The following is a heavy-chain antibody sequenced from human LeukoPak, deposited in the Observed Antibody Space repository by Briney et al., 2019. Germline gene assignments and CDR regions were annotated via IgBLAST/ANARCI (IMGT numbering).Heavy chain of an antibody. D-gene: IGHD5-18*01. CDR3: VRDGYSYGFMLAFDI. CDR2: INSDGSST. Sequence: PGGSLRLSCAASGFTFSGYWMHWVRQAPGKGLVWVSRINSDGSSTSYADSVKGRFTISRDSAKNTLYLQMNSLRAEDTAVYYCVRDGYSYGFMLAFDIWGLGTRVTGSS. V-gene: IGHV3-74*01. CDR1: GFTFSGYW. J-gene: IGHJ3*02.